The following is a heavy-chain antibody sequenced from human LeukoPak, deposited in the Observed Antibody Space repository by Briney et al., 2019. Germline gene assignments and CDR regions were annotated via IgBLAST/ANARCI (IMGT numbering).Heavy chain of an antibody. V-gene: IGHV4-59*05. D-gene: IGHD6-19*01. CDR2: IYYSGNT. CDR1: GFTFSSYG. Sequence: GSLRLSCAASGFTFSSYGMHWVRQPPGKGLEWIGSIYYSGNTYYNASLKSRVTISVDTSKNQFSLKFTSVTAADTAVYYCARNIAVAGRGDYMDVWGKGTTVTISS. CDR3: ARNIAVAGRGDYMDV. J-gene: IGHJ6*03.